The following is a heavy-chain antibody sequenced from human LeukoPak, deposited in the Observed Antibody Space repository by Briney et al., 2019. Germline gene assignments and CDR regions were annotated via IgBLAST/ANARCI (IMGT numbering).Heavy chain of an antibody. CDR1: GYTFTGYY. CDR2: INPNSGGT. V-gene: IGHV1-2*02. CDR3: ARDPSTVWFGELLQYPPDY. J-gene: IGHJ4*02. D-gene: IGHD3-10*01. Sequence: ASVKVSCKASGYTFTGYYMHWVRQAPGQGLEWMGWINPNSGGTNCAQKFQGRVTMTRDTSISTAYMELSRLRSDDTAVYYCARDPSTVWFGELLQYPPDYWGQGTLVTVSS.